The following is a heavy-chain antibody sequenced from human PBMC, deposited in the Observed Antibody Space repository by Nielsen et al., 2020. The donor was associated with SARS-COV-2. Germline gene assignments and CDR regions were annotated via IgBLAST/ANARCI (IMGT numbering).Heavy chain of an antibody. V-gene: IGHV4-39*07. CDR1: GGSMTRSTHY. CDR3: AREESVGGLLFDY. D-gene: IGHD3-16*01. CDR2: IYYSGST. Sequence: SETLSLTCTVSGGSMTRSTHYWDWIRQPPGKGLEWIGSIYYSGSTFYNTSLKSRVTISVDTSKNQFSLKLTSVTAADTAVYYCAREESVGGLLFDYWGQGTLVTVSS. J-gene: IGHJ4*02.